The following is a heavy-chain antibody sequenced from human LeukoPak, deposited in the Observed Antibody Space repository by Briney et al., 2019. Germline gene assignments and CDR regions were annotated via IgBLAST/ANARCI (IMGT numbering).Heavy chain of an antibody. V-gene: IGHV3-21*01. CDR2: ISSSSSYI. CDR1: GFTFSSYS. D-gene: IGHD6-19*01. CDR3: ARDIAVAGTLAYYYYGMDV. Sequence: GGSLRLSCAASGFTFSSYSMNWVRQAPGKGLEWVSSISSSSSYIYYADSVKGRFTISRDNAKDSLYLQMNSLRAEDTAVYYCARDIAVAGTLAYYYYGMDVWGQGTTVTVSS. J-gene: IGHJ6*02.